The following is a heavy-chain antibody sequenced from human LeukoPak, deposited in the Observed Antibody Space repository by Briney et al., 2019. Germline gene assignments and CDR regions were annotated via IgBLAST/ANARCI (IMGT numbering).Heavy chain of an antibody. CDR1: GYSFTTFW. J-gene: IGHJ5*02. Sequence: GESLKISCKGSGYSFTTFWIAWVRQMPGKGLEWMGIIYPGDSDTRYSPSFQGQVTISADKSISTAYLQWSSLKASDTAMYYCARLRSGWYGGYNWFDPWGQGTLVTVSS. D-gene: IGHD6-19*01. CDR3: ARLRSGWYGGYNWFDP. CDR2: IYPGDSDT. V-gene: IGHV5-51*01.